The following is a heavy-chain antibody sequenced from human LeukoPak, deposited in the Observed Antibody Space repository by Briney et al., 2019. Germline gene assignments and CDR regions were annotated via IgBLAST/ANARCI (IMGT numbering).Heavy chain of an antibody. Sequence: SQTLSLTCAISGDRVSSSSAAWNWIRQSPSRGLEWLGRTYYRSKWYNEYAVSVKSRITLNPDTSNNQFSLRLSSVIPEDTAVYYCAAFRRDAFDVWGQGTMVTISS. J-gene: IGHJ3*01. CDR2: TYYRSKWYN. CDR1: GDRVSSSSAA. CDR3: AAFRRDAFDV. V-gene: IGHV6-1*01.